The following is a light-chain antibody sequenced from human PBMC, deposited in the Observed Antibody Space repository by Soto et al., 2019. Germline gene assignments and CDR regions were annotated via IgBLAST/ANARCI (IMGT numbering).Light chain of an antibody. J-gene: IGKJ4*01. V-gene: IGKV3D-15*01. Sequence: EIVITHSPDPLSASREERATLSCRASQSVRSNLAWYQQKPGQAPRLLIYGASTRATGIPARFSGSGSGTDFTLTISSLEPEDFAVYYCQQRSNWPLLTFGGGTKVDI. CDR2: GAS. CDR1: QSVRSN. CDR3: QQRSNWPLLT.